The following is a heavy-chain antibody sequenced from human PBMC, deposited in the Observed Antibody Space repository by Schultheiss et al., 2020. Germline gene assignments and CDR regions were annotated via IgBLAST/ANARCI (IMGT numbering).Heavy chain of an antibody. J-gene: IGHJ5*02. Sequence: GGSLRLSCAASGFTFSSYGMHWVRQAPGKGLEWVANIKQDGSEKYYVDSVKGRFTISRDNAKNLLYLQMNSLRAEDTAVYYCAKDRRGSSWSLTAFDPWGQGTLVTVSS. CDR1: GFTFSSYG. CDR3: AKDRRGSSWSLTAFDP. D-gene: IGHD6-13*01. CDR2: IKQDGSEK. V-gene: IGHV3-7*03.